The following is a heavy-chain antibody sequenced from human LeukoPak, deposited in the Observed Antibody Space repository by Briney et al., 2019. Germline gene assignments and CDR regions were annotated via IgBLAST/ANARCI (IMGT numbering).Heavy chain of an antibody. CDR1: GSTFSNYA. CDR2: VSYDGSNN. J-gene: IGHJ4*02. D-gene: IGHD3-10*02. Sequence: PGGSLRLSCAASGSTFSNYAMHWVRRAPGKGLEWVAVVSYDGSNNYHADSVKGRFTISRDNAKNTLYLQMNSLRAEDTAVYYCARENTRFFDYWGQGTLVTVSS. V-gene: IGHV3-30-3*01. CDR3: ARENTRFFDY.